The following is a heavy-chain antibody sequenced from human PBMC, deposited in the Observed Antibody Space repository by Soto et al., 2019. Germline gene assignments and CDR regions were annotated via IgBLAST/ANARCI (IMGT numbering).Heavy chain of an antibody. Sequence: QVQVVQSGAEVKKPGSSVKISCKASGRIFSSFTTSWVRQVPGQGLEWMGGVISASGSVTYAPQFQGRVTITAVTSAGIRYLELTSLTSEDTAIYYCAIVGSRHGYNYVLDQWGPGTMVTVSS. CDR2: VISASGSV. V-gene: IGHV1-69*06. J-gene: IGHJ1*01. D-gene: IGHD5-18*01. CDR1: GRIFSSFT. CDR3: AIVGSRHGYNYVLDQ.